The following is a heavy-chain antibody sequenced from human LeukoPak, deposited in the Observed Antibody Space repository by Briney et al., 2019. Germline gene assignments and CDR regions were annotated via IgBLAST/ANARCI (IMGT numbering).Heavy chain of an antibody. CDR3: ARVPPNYSSGWPR. J-gene: IGHJ4*02. Sequence: GASVKVSCKASGGTFSSYAISWVRQAPGQGLEWMGRIIPILGIANYAQKFQGRVTITADKSTSTAYMELSSLRSEDTAVYYCARVPPNYSSGWPRWGQGTLVTVSS. CDR2: IIPILGIA. V-gene: IGHV1-69*04. D-gene: IGHD6-19*01. CDR1: GGTFSSYA.